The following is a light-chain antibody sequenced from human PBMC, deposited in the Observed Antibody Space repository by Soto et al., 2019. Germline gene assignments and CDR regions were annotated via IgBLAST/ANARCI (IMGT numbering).Light chain of an antibody. J-gene: IGKJ2*01. CDR1: XSXXXXXXXXX. CDR3: MQALQPPYT. Sequence: DIVMTQSPFSLPVTPGEXAXISCKSSXSXXXXXXXXXLDWYLQKPGRSPQLLIYLASSRASGVPARFSGSGSLTDFKLNISGVAAEDVGLYYCMQALQPPYTFGLGTKLEIK. CDR2: LAS. V-gene: IGKV2-28*01.